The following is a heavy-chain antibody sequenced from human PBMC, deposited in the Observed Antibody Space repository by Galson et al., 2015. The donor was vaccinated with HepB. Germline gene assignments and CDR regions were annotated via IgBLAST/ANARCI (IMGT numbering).Heavy chain of an antibody. CDR2: IRNGANYYAT. V-gene: IGHV3-73*01. CDR3: TRPGYGSSWFLDYAHGVDV. J-gene: IGHJ6*02. Sequence: SLRLSCAASGFTFSSSGIHWVRQAPGKGLEWVGRIRNGANYYATAYAPSVRGRFTVSRDDLKSTAYLQMNSLTPEDTAVYYCTRPGYGSSWFLDYAHGVDVWGQGTTVIVS. D-gene: IGHD3/OR15-3a*01. CDR1: GFTFSSSG.